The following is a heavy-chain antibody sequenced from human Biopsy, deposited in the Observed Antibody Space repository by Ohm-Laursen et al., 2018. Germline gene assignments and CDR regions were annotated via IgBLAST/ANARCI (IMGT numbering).Heavy chain of an antibody. J-gene: IGHJ1*01. Sequence: SVKVSCKVPEGTFSNYGVNWVRQAPGQGLEWLGGNIPILGTGNYAHQFQDRVTVVADTSTSTATMELRSLRSDDTAVYYCATKLTGYFHHWGQGTLVIVSS. CDR3: ATKLTGYFHH. V-gene: IGHV1-69*06. CDR1: EGTFSNYG. CDR2: NIPILGTG. D-gene: IGHD3-9*01.